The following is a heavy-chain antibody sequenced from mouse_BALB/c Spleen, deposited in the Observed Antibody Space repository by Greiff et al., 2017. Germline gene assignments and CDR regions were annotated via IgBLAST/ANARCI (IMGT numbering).Heavy chain of an antibody. Sequence: VQLQQSGPELVKPGASVKIPCKASGYTFTDYNMDWVRQSHGKSLEWIGDINPNNGGTIYNQKFKGKATLTVDKSSSTAYMELRSLTSEDTAVYYCARRAGGYQGFAYWGQGTLVTVSA. V-gene: IGHV1-18*01. CDR3: ARRAGGYQGFAY. J-gene: IGHJ3*01. CDR1: GYTFTDYN. D-gene: IGHD2-2*01. CDR2: INPNNGGT.